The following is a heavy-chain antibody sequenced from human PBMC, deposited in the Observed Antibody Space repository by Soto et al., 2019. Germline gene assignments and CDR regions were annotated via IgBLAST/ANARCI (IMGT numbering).Heavy chain of an antibody. D-gene: IGHD3-10*01. J-gene: IGHJ6*03. CDR2: IYYSGST. Sequence: SETLSLTCTVSGGSISSSSYYWGWIRQPPGRGLEWIGSIYYSGSTYYNPSLKSRVTISVDTSKNQFSLKLSSVTAADTAVYYCAIPVGNYYYYYMDVWGKGTTVTVSS. CDR1: GGSISSSSYY. V-gene: IGHV4-39*01. CDR3: AIPVGNYYYYYMDV.